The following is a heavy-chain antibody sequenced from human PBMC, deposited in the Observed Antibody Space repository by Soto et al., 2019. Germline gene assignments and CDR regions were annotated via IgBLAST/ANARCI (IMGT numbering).Heavy chain of an antibody. V-gene: IGHV4-34*01. J-gene: IGHJ5*02. Sequence: SETLSLTCAVYGGSFSGYYWSCSRHPPVKWLEWIGEINHSGSTNYNPSLKSRVTISVDTSKNQFSLKLSSVTAADTAVYYCARGGRITMVRGVINWFDPWGQGTLVTVSS. CDR1: GGSFSGYY. CDR2: INHSGST. CDR3: ARGGRITMVRGVINWFDP. D-gene: IGHD3-10*01.